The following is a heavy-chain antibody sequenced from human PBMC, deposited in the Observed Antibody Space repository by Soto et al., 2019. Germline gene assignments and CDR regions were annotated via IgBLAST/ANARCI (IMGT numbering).Heavy chain of an antibody. J-gene: IGHJ6*02. CDR2: IYHSGST. CDR3: ARDRRSMVRGVYDYYYGMDV. CDR1: GGSISSVSW. D-gene: IGHD3-10*01. Sequence: SETLSLTWAVSGGSISSVSWWSWVRQPPGKGLEWIGEIYHSGSTNYNPSLKSRVTISVDKSKNQFSLKLSSVTAADTAVYYCARDRRSMVRGVYDYYYGMDVWGQGTTVT. V-gene: IGHV4-4*02.